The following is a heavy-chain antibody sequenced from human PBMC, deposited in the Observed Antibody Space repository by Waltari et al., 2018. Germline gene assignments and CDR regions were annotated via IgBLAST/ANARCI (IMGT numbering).Heavy chain of an antibody. D-gene: IGHD4-17*01. CDR3: ARDYPSTVEEDFDY. V-gene: IGHV1-2*02. CDR1: GYSLIGDY. CDR2: ISPHSGDT. J-gene: IGHJ4*02. Sequence: VQSGAELKKPGASVKVPCKTSGYSLIGDYLNWVRQAPGQGLEWMGWISPHSGDTNYAQKFQGRVTMTRDTSINTVYMELTSLRSDDTAVYYCARDYPSTVEEDFDYWGQGTRVTVSS.